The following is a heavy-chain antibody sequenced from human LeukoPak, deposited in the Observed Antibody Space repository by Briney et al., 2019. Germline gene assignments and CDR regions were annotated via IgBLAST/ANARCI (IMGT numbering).Heavy chain of an antibody. J-gene: IGHJ1*01. D-gene: IGHD4-23*01. CDR3: ASHYGGNSGYFQH. CDR1: GGSISSYY. CDR2: IYYSGST. Sequence: PSETLSLTCTVSGGSISSYYWSWIRQPPGKGLEWIGYIYYSGSTNYNPSLKSRVTISVDTSKNQFSLKLSSVTAADTAVYYCASHYGGNSGYFQHWGQGTLDTVSS. V-gene: IGHV4-59*08.